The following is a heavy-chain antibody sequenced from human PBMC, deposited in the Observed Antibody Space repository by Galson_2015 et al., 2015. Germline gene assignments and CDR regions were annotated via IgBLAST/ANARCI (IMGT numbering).Heavy chain of an antibody. J-gene: IGHJ6*02. CDR1: GFIFDNYA. CDR3: AKGAGSGTYHAAV. D-gene: IGHD3-10*01. CDR2: ISGSGGAT. V-gene: IGHV3-23*01. Sequence: SLRLSCAASGFIFDNYAMSWVRQAPGKGLEWVSSISGSGGATFYADSVKGQFTISRDNSKNTLYLQMNRLRPEDTAVYYCAKGAGSGTYHAAVWGQGTTVTVSS.